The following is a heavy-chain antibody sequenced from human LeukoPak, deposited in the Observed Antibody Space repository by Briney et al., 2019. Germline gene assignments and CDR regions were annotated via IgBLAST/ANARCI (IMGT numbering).Heavy chain of an antibody. J-gene: IGHJ4*01. D-gene: IGHD6-19*01. Sequence: GGALRLSCAASGFTFSDEYMSWIRQAPGKGLEWVSYISNSGTYTNYADSVRGRFTISRDNAKHSLYLQMNSLRAEDTAVYYCARSRGAGPGAYFDYWGQEPWSPSPQ. V-gene: IGHV3-11*03. CDR3: ARSRGAGPGAYFDY. CDR1: GFTFSDEY. CDR2: ISNSGTYT.